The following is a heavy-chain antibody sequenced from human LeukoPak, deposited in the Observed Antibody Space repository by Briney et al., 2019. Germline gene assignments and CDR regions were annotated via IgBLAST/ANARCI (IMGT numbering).Heavy chain of an antibody. V-gene: IGHV3-21*04. Sequence: GGSLRLSCAASGFTFSSYSMNWVRQAPGKGLEWVSSISSSSSYIYYADSVKGRFTISRDNAKNSVYLQMNRLRAEDTAVYYCARDFGTWYFDLWGRGTLLTVSS. CDR3: ARDFGTWYFDL. CDR1: GFTFSSYS. J-gene: IGHJ2*01. CDR2: ISSSSSYI. D-gene: IGHD3-16*01.